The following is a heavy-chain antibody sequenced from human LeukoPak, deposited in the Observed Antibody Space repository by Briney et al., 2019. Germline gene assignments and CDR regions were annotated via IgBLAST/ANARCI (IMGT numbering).Heavy chain of an antibody. CDR2: MNPNSGNT. V-gene: IGHV1-8*03. D-gene: IGHD3-3*01. CDR3: ARVGYYDFWSGYYTGLDC. Sequence: ASVKVSCKASGYTFTSYDINWVRQATGQGLEWMGWMNPNSGNTGYAQKFQGRVTITRNTSISTAYMELSSLRSEDTAVYYCARVGYYDFWSGYYTGLDCWGQGTLVTVSS. CDR1: GYTFTSYD. J-gene: IGHJ4*02.